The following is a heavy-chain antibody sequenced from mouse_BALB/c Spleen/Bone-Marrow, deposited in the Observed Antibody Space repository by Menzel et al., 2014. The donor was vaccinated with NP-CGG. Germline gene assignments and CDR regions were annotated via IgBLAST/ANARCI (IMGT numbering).Heavy chain of an antibody. Sequence: VQLQQFGPVLARPGAAVKMSCRASGYTFSNYWMHWVKQRPGKGLEWIGTIYPGNSDTTYNQKFKGKATLTAVTSTSTAYIELSSLTNEDSAVYYCTTLARNKFDYWGQGTTLTVSS. J-gene: IGHJ2*01. D-gene: IGHD3-1*01. V-gene: IGHV1-5*01. CDR2: IYPGNSDT. CDR3: TTLARNKFDY. CDR1: GYTFSNYW.